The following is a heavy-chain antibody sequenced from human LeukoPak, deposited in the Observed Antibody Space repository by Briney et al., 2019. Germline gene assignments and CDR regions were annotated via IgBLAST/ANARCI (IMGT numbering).Heavy chain of an antibody. D-gene: IGHD6-13*01. V-gene: IGHV1-2*06. J-gene: IGHJ4*02. Sequence: ASVKVSCKASGYTFTGYYMHWVRQAPGQGLEWMGRINPNSGGTNYAQKFQGRVTMTRDTSISTAYMELSRLRSDDTAVYYCAMIASSWYQSDYWGQGTLVTGSS. CDR2: INPNSGGT. CDR3: AMIASSWYQSDY. CDR1: GYTFTGYY.